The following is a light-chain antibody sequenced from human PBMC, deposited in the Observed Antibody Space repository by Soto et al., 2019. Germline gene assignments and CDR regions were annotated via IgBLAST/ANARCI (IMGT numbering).Light chain of an antibody. CDR2: AAT. CDR3: QQRTNWLT. CDR1: QSVTWY. J-gene: IGKJ4*01. Sequence: EIVLTQSPATLSLSPGERATLSCRASQSVTWYLAWYQQKPGQAPSLLIYAATNRATGIPARFSGSGSGTDFALTISSLEPEDFAVYYCQQRTNWLTFGGGTRVEI. V-gene: IGKV3-11*01.